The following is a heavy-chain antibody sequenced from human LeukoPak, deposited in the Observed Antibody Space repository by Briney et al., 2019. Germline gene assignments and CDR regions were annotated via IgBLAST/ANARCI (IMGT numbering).Heavy chain of an antibody. Sequence: SETLSLTCTVSGGSMNNYYWNWIRQPPGKGLEWIGYSYYSGVTNYNPSLKSRVNISLDTSRNQFSLNLSSVTAADTAVYYCARLGSVSMPFDYWGQGTLVTVSS. V-gene: IGHV4-59*08. CDR1: GGSMNNYY. J-gene: IGHJ4*02. D-gene: IGHD2/OR15-2a*01. CDR2: SYYSGVT. CDR3: ARLGSVSMPFDY.